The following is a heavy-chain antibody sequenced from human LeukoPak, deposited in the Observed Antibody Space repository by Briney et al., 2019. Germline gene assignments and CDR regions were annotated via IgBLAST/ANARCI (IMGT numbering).Heavy chain of an antibody. V-gene: IGHV3-23*01. CDR1: GFTFGNYA. J-gene: IGHJ2*01. D-gene: IGHD5-24*01. CDR2: ISGSGDGT. CDR3: AREPRMARYFDL. Sequence: HPGGSLRLSCAASGFTFGNYAMSWVRQAPGKGLEWVSGISGSGDGTYYADSVKGRFTISRDNSKNTLYLQMNSLRLEDTAVYYCAREPRMARYFDLWGRGTLVTVSS.